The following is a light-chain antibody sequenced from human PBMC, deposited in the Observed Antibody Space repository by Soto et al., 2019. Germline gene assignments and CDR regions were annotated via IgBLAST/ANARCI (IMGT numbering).Light chain of an antibody. V-gene: IGLV1-47*01. CDR2: RNN. CDR3: AAWDDSLSGYV. CDR1: SSHIGSNY. J-gene: IGLJ1*01. Sequence: QSALTQPPSASGTPGQRVTISCSGSSSHIGSNYVYWYQQPPGTAPKLLIYRNNQRPSGVPDRFSGSKSGTSASLAISGLRSEDEADYYCAAWDDSLSGYVFGTGTKVTVL.